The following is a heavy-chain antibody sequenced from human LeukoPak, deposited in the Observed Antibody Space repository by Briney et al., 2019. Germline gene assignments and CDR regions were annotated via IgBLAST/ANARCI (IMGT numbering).Heavy chain of an antibody. J-gene: IGHJ4*02. CDR2: ISGSGGST. CDR1: GFTFSSYA. D-gene: IGHD5-18*01. Sequence: PGGSLRLPCAASGFTFSSYAMSWVRQAPGKGLEWVSAISGSGGSTYHADSVKGRFTISRDNSKNTLYLQMNSLRAEDTAVYYCAKVGVQEDTAMDFDYWGQGTLVTVSS. CDR3: AKVGVQEDTAMDFDY. V-gene: IGHV3-23*01.